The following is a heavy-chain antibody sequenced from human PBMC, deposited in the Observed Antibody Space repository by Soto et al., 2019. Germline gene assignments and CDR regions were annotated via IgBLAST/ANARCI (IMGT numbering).Heavy chain of an antibody. CDR2: IFSSGST. Sequence: PSETLSLTCPVSGGSINTFYWSWVRQPAGKGLEWIGRIFSSGSTSFNPSLESRVAMSVDTSKNHFSLNLSSVTAADMAVYYCAREGSYSAYNFAHGIQLWSFDFWGQGALVTVSS. J-gene: IGHJ4*02. CDR1: GGSINTFY. CDR3: AREGSYSAYNFAHGIQLWSFDF. D-gene: IGHD5-12*01. V-gene: IGHV4-4*07.